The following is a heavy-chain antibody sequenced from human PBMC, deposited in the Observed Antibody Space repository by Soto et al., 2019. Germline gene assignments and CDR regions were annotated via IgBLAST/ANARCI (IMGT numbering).Heavy chain of an antibody. V-gene: IGHV1-18*01. D-gene: IGHD6-6*01. CDR1: GYTFSNHG. CDR2: IGAYNGNT. CDR3: AXVRQLVGYFYYYMDV. Sequence: GASVEVSCKASGYTFSNHGITWVRQAPGQGLEWMGWIGAYNGNTHYTQSLQGRVTMTTDTSTSTAYMELRGLRSDDTAVYYCAXVRQLVGYFYYYMDVWGKGTTVTVSS. J-gene: IGHJ6*03.